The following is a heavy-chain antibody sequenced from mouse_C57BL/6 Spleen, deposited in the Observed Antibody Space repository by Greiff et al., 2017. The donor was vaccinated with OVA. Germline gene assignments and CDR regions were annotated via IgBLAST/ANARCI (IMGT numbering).Heavy chain of an antibody. D-gene: IGHD1-1*01. V-gene: IGHV1-54*01. Sequence: VQLQESGAELVRPGTSVKVSCKASGYAFTNYLIEWVKQRPGQGLEWIGVINPGSGGTNYNEKFKGKATLTADKSSSTAYMQLSSLTSEDSAVYVCARSGAVVRAMDYWGQGTSVTVSS. CDR3: ARSGAVVRAMDY. J-gene: IGHJ4*01. CDR2: INPGSGGT. CDR1: GYAFTNYL.